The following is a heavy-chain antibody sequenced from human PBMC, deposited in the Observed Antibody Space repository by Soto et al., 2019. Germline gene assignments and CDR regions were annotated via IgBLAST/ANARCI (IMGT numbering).Heavy chain of an antibody. D-gene: IGHD3-10*01. CDR2: IKSKTDGGTT. Sequence: GGSLRLSCAASGFTFSNAWMSWFRQAPGEGLEWVGRIKSKTDGGTTDYAAPVKGRFTISRDDSKNTLYLQMNSLKTEDTAVYYCTTGGVPYFYYYGMDVWGQGTTVTVSS. CDR3: TTGGVPYFYYYGMDV. J-gene: IGHJ6*02. CDR1: GFTFSNAW. V-gene: IGHV3-15*01.